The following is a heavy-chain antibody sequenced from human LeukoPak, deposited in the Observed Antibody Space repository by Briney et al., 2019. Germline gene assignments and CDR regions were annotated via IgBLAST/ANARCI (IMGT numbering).Heavy chain of an antibody. J-gene: IGHJ4*02. V-gene: IGHV4-39*07. D-gene: IGHD2-15*01. CDR2: IYYTGTT. CDR1: GASISSSSYY. Sequence: SETLSLTCTVSGASISSSSYYWGWIRQPPGEGLAWIGRIYYTGTTNYNPSLKSRVTISADTSKNQFSLQLSSVSAADTAVYYCAREDLEGVVAAIHYWGQGTLVTVSS. CDR3: AREDLEGVVAAIHY.